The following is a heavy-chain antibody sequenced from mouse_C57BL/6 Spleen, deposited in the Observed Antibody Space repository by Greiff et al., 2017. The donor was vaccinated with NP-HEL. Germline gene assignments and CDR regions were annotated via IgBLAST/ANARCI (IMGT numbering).Heavy chain of an antibody. Sequence: QPMESGPGPVKTSQSLFPSRPITGFPITRGFYWIWIRQSPGKPLEWMGYNTHSGGTFYNPSLQSPISITRETSKNQFFLQLNSVTTEDTAMYYCAGDRDGSWYFDVWGTGTTVTVSS. CDR2: NTHSGGT. J-gene: IGHJ1*03. D-gene: IGHD2-3*01. CDR3: AGDRDGSWYFDV. V-gene: IGHV12-3*01. CDR1: GFPITRGFY.